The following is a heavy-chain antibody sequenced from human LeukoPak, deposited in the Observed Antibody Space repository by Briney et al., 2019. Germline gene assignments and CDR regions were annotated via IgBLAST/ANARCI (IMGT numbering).Heavy chain of an antibody. V-gene: IGHV4-38-2*02. CDR1: GYSISSGYY. Sequence: SETLSLTCAVSGYSISSGYYWGWIRQPPGKGLEWIGSIYHSGSTYYNPSLKSRVTISVDTSKNQFSLKLSSVTAADTAVYYCARDFGGRSGSYYYYYGMDVWGKGTTVTVSS. D-gene: IGHD3-10*01. J-gene: IGHJ6*04. CDR2: IYHSGST. CDR3: ARDFGGRSGSYYYYYGMDV.